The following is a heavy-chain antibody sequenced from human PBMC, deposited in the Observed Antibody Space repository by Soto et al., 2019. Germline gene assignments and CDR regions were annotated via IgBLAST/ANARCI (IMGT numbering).Heavy chain of an antibody. CDR2: ISAYNGNT. D-gene: IGHD4-17*01. CDR3: ARVRGDYISGHFDY. V-gene: IGHV1-18*01. Sequence: ASVKVSCKASGYTFTSYGISWVRQAPGQGLEWMGWISAYNGNTNYAQKLQGRVTMTTDTSTSTAYMELRSLRSDDTAVYYCARVRGDYISGHFDYWGPGTLVTVSS. J-gene: IGHJ4*02. CDR1: GYTFTSYG.